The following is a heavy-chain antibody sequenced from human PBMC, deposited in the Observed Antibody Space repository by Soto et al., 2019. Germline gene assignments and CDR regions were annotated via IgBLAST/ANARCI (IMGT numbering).Heavy chain of an antibody. Sequence: PVGSLRLSCAASGFTFSSYAMSWVRQAPGKGLEWVSAISGSGGSTYYADSVKGRFTISRDNSKNTLYLQMNSLRAEDTAVYYCAKDGPGYDSSGYYLAFFDYWRQGTLVTVSS. CDR2: ISGSGGST. CDR1: GFTFSSYA. J-gene: IGHJ4*02. CDR3: AKDGPGYDSSGYYLAFFDY. V-gene: IGHV3-23*01. D-gene: IGHD3-22*01.